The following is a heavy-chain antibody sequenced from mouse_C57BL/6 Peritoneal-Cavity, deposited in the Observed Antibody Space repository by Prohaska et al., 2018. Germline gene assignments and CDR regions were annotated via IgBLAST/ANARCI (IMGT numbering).Heavy chain of an antibody. CDR1: GFTFSDYG. V-gene: IGHV5-15*01. D-gene: IGHD1-1*01. CDR3: ARIDGSSYYAMDY. CDR2: ISNLAFSI. J-gene: IGHJ4*01. Sequence: EVKLVESGGGLVQPGGSLKLSCAASGFTFSDYGMARVRQAPRKGPEWFAFISNLAFSIYYAYTVTGRFTISRENAKNTLYLEMSSLRSEDTAMYYCARIDGSSYYAMDYWGQGTSVTVSS.